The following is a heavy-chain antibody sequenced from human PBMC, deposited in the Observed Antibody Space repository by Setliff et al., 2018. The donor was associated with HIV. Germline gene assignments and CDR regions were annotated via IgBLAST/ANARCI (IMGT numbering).Heavy chain of an antibody. V-gene: IGHV4-39*01. D-gene: IGHD6-19*01. CDR3: ASGQWLEHAFDI. CDR1: GGSIGIRSYF. CDR2: VYSSGST. Sequence: PSETLSLTCTVSGGSIGIRSYFWGWIRQPPGKGLEWIGSVYSSGSTYYNPSLKSRVTVSVDTPKDQFSLRLSSVTVADTAVYYCASGQWLEHAFDIWGQGTVVTVSS. J-gene: IGHJ3*02.